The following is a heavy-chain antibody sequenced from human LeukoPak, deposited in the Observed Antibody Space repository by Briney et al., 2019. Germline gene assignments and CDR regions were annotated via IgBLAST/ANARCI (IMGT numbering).Heavy chain of an antibody. Sequence: GGSLRLSCAASGFTFSSYAMSWVRQAPGKGLEWVSAISGSGGSTYYADSVKGRFTISRDNSKNTLYLQMNSLRAEDTAVYYCAKESGVTGYYYYYYMDVWGKGTTVTISS. J-gene: IGHJ6*03. CDR3: AKESGVTGYYYYYYMDV. CDR2: ISGSGGST. D-gene: IGHD4-23*01. V-gene: IGHV3-23*01. CDR1: GFTFSSYA.